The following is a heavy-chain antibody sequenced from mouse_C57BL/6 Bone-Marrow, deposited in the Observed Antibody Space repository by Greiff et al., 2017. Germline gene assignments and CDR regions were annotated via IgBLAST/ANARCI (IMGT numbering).Heavy chain of an antibody. CDR3: ARRRARAYAMDY. Sequence: QVTLKECGPGILQSSQTLSLTCSFSGFSLSTSGMGVSWIRQPSGKGLEWLAHIYWDDDKRYNPSLKSRLTISKDTSRNQVFLKITSVDTADTATYYCARRRARAYAMDYWGQGTSVTVSS. D-gene: IGHD3-3*01. CDR2: IYWDDDK. V-gene: IGHV8-12*01. CDR1: GFSLSTSGMG. J-gene: IGHJ4*01.